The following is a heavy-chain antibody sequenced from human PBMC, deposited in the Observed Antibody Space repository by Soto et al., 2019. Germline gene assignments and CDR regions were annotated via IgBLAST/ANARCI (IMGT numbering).Heavy chain of an antibody. Sequence: QVQLEQSGAEVKKPGDSMKVSCKAYGYTFTSYGISWVRQAPGQGLEWMGWINGYNGNTDYPQKVQGRVTMTTHTSTSTAYMELRSLRSDDTAVYYCAREGSAPYYYYGMDVWGQGTTVTVSS. D-gene: IGHD6-19*01. CDR1: GYTFTSYG. J-gene: IGHJ6*02. V-gene: IGHV1-18*01. CDR3: AREGSAPYYYYGMDV. CDR2: INGYNGNT.